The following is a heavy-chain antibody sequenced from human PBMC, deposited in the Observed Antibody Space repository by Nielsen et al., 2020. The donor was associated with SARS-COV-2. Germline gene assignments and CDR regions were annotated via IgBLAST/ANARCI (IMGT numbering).Heavy chain of an antibody. CDR1: GFTFSNAW. Sequence: GESLKISCAASGFTFSNAWMSWVRQAPGKGLEWVGRIKSKTDGGTTDYAAPVKGRFTISRDDSKNTLYLQMNSLKTEDTAVYYCTTVYYDFWSGYYPNYYYYYYMDVWGKGTTVTVSS. D-gene: IGHD3-3*01. CDR2: IKSKTDGGTT. J-gene: IGHJ6*03. V-gene: IGHV3-15*01. CDR3: TTVYYDFWSGYYPNYYYYYYMDV.